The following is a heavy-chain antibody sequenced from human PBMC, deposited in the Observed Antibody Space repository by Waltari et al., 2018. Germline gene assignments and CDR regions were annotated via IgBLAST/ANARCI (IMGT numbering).Heavy chain of an antibody. J-gene: IGHJ6*02. CDR2: INDRGST. V-gene: IGHV4-34*01. CDR3: ARTRGYSYGIYYYYYYGMDV. CDR1: DASLRTSY. Sequence: QVQLQQWGAGLLTPSETLSLSCVVYDASLRTSYWTWIRQPPEKGLEWIGEINDRGSTNYNPSLKSRVTISVDKSKNQFSLKMNSVTAADTAVYYCARTRGYSYGIYYYYYYGMDVWGHGTTVTVSS. D-gene: IGHD5-18*01.